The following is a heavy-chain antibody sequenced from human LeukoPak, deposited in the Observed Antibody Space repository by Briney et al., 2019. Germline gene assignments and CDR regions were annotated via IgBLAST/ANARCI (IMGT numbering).Heavy chain of an antibody. D-gene: IGHD3-3*01. CDR2: IYTSGNT. CDR3: AKVATFGVVEYYFDY. CDR1: GGSISSGSYY. J-gene: IGHJ4*02. V-gene: IGHV4-61*02. Sequence: SETLSLTCTVSGGSISSGSYYWSWIRQPAGKGLEWIGRIYTSGNTNYNPSLKSRVTMSVDTSKKQFSLKLRSVTAADTAVYYCAKVATFGVVEYYFDYWGQGTLVTVSS.